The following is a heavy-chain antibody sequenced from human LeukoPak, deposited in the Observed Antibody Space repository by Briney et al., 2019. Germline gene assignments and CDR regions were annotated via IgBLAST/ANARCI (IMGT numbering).Heavy chain of an antibody. CDR3: AXXXXXGTPXSHDY. J-gene: IGHJ4*02. CDR1: GYTFSSYD. CDR2: MNPNSGNT. D-gene: IGHD1-1*01. Sequence: ASVKVSCKASGYTFSSYDIHWVRQATGQGLEWMGWMNPNSGNTGYAQNFQGRVTMTRNTSISTAYLELISLRSEDTAVYYCAXXXXXGTPXSHDYWGQGTLVTVSS. V-gene: IGHV1-8*01.